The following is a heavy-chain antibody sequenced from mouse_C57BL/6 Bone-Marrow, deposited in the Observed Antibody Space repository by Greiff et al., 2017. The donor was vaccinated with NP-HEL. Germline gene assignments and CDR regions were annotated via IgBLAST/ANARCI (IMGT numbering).Heavy chain of an antibody. CDR2: IYPRDGST. Sequence: QVQLQQSDAELVKPGASVKISCKVSGYTFTDHTIHWMKQRPEQGLEWIGYIYPRDGSTKYNEKLKGKATLTADKSSSTAYMQLNSLTSEDSAVYFCAPGGYSNYRRGYAMDYWGQGTSVTVSS. J-gene: IGHJ4*01. CDR1: GYTFTDHT. D-gene: IGHD2-5*01. CDR3: APGGYSNYRRGYAMDY. V-gene: IGHV1-78*01.